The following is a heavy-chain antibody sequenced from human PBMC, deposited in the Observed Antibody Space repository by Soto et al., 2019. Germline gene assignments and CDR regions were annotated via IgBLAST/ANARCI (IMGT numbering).Heavy chain of an antibody. CDR2: ISAYNGNT. CDR1: GYSFTTYG. CDR3: AREGPAPYYYYGMDV. V-gene: IGHV1-18*01. Sequence: QVQLVQSGSEVKKPGASVKVSCKTSGYSFTTYGISWVRQAPGQGLEWMGWISAYNGNTNYAQKLQGRVTMTTDTSTSTAYMELRSLRSDDTAVYYCAREGPAPYYYYGMDVWGQGSTVTVSS. J-gene: IGHJ6*02.